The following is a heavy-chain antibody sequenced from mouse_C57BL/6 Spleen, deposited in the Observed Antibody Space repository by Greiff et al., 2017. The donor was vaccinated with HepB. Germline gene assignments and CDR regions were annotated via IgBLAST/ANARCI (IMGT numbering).Heavy chain of an antibody. Sequence: QVQLQQPGAELVMPGASVKLSCKASGYTFTSYWMHWVKQRPGQGLEWIGEIDPSDSYTNYNQKFKGKSTLTVDKSSSTAYMQRSSLTSEDSAVYYCARSSSGYDYWGQGTTLTVSS. D-gene: IGHD3-2*02. J-gene: IGHJ2*01. CDR3: ARSSSGYDY. CDR2: IDPSDSYT. CDR1: GYTFTSYW. V-gene: IGHV1-69*01.